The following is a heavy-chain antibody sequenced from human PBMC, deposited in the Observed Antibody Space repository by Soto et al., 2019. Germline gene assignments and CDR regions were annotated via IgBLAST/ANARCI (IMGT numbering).Heavy chain of an antibody. D-gene: IGHD6-19*01. CDR3: ARLIAVAGMPYYYYGMDV. V-gene: IGHV4-4*02. CDR1: GGSISSSNW. Sequence: TLSLTCAFSGGSISSSNWWSWVRQPPGKGLEWIGEIYHSGSTNYNPSLKSRVTISVDKSKNQFSLKLSSVTAADTAVYYCARLIAVAGMPYYYYGMDVWGKGTTVTVSS. CDR2: IYHSGST. J-gene: IGHJ6*04.